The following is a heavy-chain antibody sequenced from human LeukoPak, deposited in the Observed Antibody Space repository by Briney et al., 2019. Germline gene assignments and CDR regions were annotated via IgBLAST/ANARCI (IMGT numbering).Heavy chain of an antibody. CDR3: ARTGPVYSSGWYFDY. CDR1: GFTFSDYY. V-gene: IGHV3-11*01. D-gene: IGHD6-19*01. Sequence: PGGSLRLSCAASGFTFSDYYMSWIRQAPGKGLEWVSYISSSGSTIYYADSVKGRFTISRDNAKNSLYLQMNSLRAEDTALYYCARTGPVYSSGWYFDYWGQGTLVTVSS. J-gene: IGHJ4*02. CDR2: ISSSGSTI.